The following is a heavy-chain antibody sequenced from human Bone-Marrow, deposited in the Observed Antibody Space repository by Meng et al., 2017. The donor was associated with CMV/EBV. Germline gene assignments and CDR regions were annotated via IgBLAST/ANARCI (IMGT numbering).Heavy chain of an antibody. J-gene: IGHJ6*02. CDR1: GGSFSGYY. D-gene: IGHD2-2*02. CDR3: ARGGYCSSTSCYRGVVRSYYYYGMDV. V-gene: IGHV4-34*01. Sequence: SETLSLTCAVYGGSFSGYYWSWIRQPPGKGLEWIGEINHSGSTNYNPSLKSRVTISVDTSKIQFSLKLSSVTAADTAVYYCARGGYCSSTSCYRGVVRSYYYYGMDVWGQGTTVTVSS. CDR2: INHSGST.